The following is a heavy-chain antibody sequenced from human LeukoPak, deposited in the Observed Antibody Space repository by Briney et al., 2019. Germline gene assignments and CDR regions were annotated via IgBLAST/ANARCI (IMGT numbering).Heavy chain of an antibody. CDR2: ISSSSSTI. CDR3: ARVGYSSSWRERYKYYFDY. CDR1: GFTFSSYG. V-gene: IGHV3-48*01. Sequence: PGGSLRLSCAASGFTFSSYGMTWVRQAPGKGLEWVSYISSSSSTIYYADSVKGRFTISRDNAKNSLYLQMNSLRAEDTALYYCARVGYSSSWRERYKYYFDYWGQGTLVTVSS. J-gene: IGHJ4*02. D-gene: IGHD6-13*01.